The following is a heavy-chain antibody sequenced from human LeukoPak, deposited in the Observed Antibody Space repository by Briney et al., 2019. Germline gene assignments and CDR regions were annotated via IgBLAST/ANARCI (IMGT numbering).Heavy chain of an antibody. D-gene: IGHD3-22*01. J-gene: IGHJ5*02. Sequence: GASVKVSCKASGYTFTNYGISWVRQAPGQGLEWMGWISAYNGNTNYAQKLQGRVTMTTDTSTSTAYMELRSLRSEDTAVYYCAAMIVPPGWFDPWGQGTLVTVSS. CDR2: ISAYNGNT. CDR3: AAMIVPPGWFDP. CDR1: GYTFTNYG. V-gene: IGHV1-18*01.